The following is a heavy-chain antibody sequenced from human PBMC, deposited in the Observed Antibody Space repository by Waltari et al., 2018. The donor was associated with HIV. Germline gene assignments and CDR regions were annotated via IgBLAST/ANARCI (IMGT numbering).Heavy chain of an antibody. D-gene: IGHD6-6*01. CDR1: GSSFTIYR. CDR2: IYPGDSDT. J-gene: IGHJ4*02. V-gene: IGHV5-51*01. CDR3: ARLPGGYSSSSRPFDY. Sequence: VQLVQSGAEVKEPGASLKISCTGSGSSFTIYRFGRVGQRPGKGLEWLAIIYPGDSDTRYSPSFQGQVTISADKSISTAYLQWSSLKASDTAMYYCARLPGGYSSSSRPFDYWGQGTLVTVSS.